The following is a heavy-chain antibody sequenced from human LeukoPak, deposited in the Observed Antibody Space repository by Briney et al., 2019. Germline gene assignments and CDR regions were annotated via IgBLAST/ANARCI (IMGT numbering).Heavy chain of an antibody. V-gene: IGHV4-59*01. Sequence: PSETLCLTCTASGGTISSYYWSWIRQPPGKGLEWIGYIYNSGSTNYNPSLKSRVTISVDTSKNQYSLKMSSVTAADTAVYYCARDSGGPHSGFEIWGQGTMVTASS. CDR3: ARDSGGPHSGFEI. J-gene: IGHJ3*02. CDR1: GGTISSYY. D-gene: IGHD1-26*01. CDR2: IYNSGST.